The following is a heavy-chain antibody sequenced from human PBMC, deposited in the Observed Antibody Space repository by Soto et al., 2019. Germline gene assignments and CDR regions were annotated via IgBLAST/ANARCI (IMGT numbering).Heavy chain of an antibody. CDR2: MDPGSGVA. CDR1: GYTFTNNA. J-gene: IGHJ5*02. Sequence: GASVKVSCKASGYTFTNNAVSWVGQATGQGLEWMGRMDPGSGVAGDARKFQGRVTMTRDISIAKAYMELNILTSEDTAIYYCARMESFGSLNWFDPWGQETLVTVSS. D-gene: IGHD5-18*01. V-gene: IGHV1-8*02. CDR3: ARMESFGSLNWFDP.